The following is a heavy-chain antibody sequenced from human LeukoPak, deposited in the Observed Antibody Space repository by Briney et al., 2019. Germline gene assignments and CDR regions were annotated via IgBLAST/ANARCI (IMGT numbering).Heavy chain of an antibody. J-gene: IGHJ4*02. CDR2: ISAYNGNT. CDR3: ARSPASIDY. V-gene: IGHV1-18*01. CDR1: GGTLSNA. Sequence: ASVKVSCKVSGGTLSNAISWVRQAPGQGLEWMGWISAYNGNTNYAQKLQGRVTMTTDTSTSTAYMELRSLRSDDTAVYYCARSPASIDYWGQGTLVTVSS.